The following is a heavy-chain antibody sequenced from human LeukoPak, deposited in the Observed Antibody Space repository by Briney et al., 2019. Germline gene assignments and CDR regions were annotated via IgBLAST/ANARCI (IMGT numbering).Heavy chain of an antibody. CDR1: GFTFSSYA. D-gene: IGHD6-19*01. J-gene: IGHJ4*02. CDR2: ISYDGSNK. CDR3: ARGWRLAVAALFDY. V-gene: IGHV3-30*04. Sequence: GRSLRLSCAASGFTFSSYAMHWVRQAPGKGLEWVAVISYDGSNKYYADSVKGRSTISRDNSKNTLYLQMNSLRAEDTAVYYCARGWRLAVAALFDYWGQGTLVTVSS.